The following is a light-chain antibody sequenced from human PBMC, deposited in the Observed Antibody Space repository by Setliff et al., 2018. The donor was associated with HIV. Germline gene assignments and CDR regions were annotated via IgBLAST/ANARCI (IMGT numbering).Light chain of an antibody. Sequence: SALTQPRSVSGSPGQSVTISCTGTSSDVGGYYYVSWYQQHPGNAPKILIFDVSERPSGVPDRFSGSKSGNTTSLTISGLQADDEADYYCCSYAGAYNLVLGGGTKVTV. J-gene: IGLJ2*01. CDR3: CSYAGAYNLV. CDR1: SSDVGGYYY. V-gene: IGLV2-11*01. CDR2: DVS.